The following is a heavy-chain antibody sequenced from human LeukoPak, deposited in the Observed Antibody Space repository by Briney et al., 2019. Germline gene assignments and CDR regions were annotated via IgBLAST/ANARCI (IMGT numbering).Heavy chain of an antibody. CDR3: ARGVEPLAANTLAY. J-gene: IGHJ4*02. D-gene: IGHD1-14*01. CDR2: LYSDGNT. V-gene: IGHV3-53*01. CDR1: GFTVITND. Sequence: GGSLRLSCAASGFTVITNDVTWVRQAPGKGLEWVSVLYSDGNTNYADSVQGRFTISRDNSKNTLYLEMNSLSPDDTAVYYCARGVEPLAANTLAYWGQGTLVTVSS.